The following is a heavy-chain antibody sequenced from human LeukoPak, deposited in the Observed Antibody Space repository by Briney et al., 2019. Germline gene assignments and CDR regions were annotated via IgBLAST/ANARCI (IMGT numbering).Heavy chain of an antibody. J-gene: IGHJ4*02. CDR3: LRAAQRPRLPPDY. Sequence: ASVKLSCKASGYTFNTYGISWVRQAPGQGLEWMVWSSTYNGDIKYVQNLQGRVHMTTDTSTSTAYMELMSLRSDDTAVYYCLRAAQRPRLPPDYWGQGTLVTVSS. D-gene: IGHD6-25*01. CDR1: GYTFNTYG. V-gene: IGHV1-18*01. CDR2: SSTYNGDI.